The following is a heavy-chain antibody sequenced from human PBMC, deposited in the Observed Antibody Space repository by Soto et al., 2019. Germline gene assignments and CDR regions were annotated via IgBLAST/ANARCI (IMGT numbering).Heavy chain of an antibody. D-gene: IGHD3-10*01. Sequence: GGFLRLSCAASGFTFSSYSMDWVRQAPGKGLEWVSSISSSSSYIYYADSVKGRFTISRDNAKNSLYLQMNSLRAEDTAVYYCARDQYGSRSYYNVDYYYYGMDGWGQGTTVTVSS. J-gene: IGHJ6*02. CDR2: ISSSSSYI. CDR3: ARDQYGSRSYYNVDYYYYGMDG. V-gene: IGHV3-21*01. CDR1: GFTFSSYS.